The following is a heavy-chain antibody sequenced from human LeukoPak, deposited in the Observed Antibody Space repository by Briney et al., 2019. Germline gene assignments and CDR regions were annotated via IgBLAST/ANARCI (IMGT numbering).Heavy chain of an antibody. CDR2: INPNSGGT. CDR3: ARESRRAERWLQSPGSYYFDY. D-gene: IGHD5-24*01. J-gene: IGHJ4*02. Sequence: ASVKVSCKASGYTFTGYYMHWVRQAPGQGLEWMGWINPNSGGTNYAQKFQGWVTMTRDTSISTAYIELSRLRSDDTAVYYCARESRRAERWLQSPGSYYFDYWGQGTLVTVSS. CDR1: GYTFTGYY. V-gene: IGHV1-2*04.